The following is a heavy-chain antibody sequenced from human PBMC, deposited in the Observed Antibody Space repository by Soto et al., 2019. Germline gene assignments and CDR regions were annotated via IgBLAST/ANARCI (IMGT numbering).Heavy chain of an antibody. D-gene: IGHD2-2*01. Sequence: EVELVESGGGLVQPGGSLRLSCAATGFTFSTYWMHWVRQGPGKGLVWVSRISTDGSSTTYADSVKGRFTISRDNAKNTLYLQMNSLRAEDTAVYYCARATGSNHPFDYWGQGSPVTVSS. CDR3: ARATGSNHPFDY. V-gene: IGHV3-74*01. CDR2: ISTDGSST. CDR1: GFTFSTYW. J-gene: IGHJ4*02.